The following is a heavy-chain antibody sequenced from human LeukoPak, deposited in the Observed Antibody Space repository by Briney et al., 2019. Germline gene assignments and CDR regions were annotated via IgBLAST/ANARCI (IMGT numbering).Heavy chain of an antibody. J-gene: IGHJ5*02. CDR3: ARARIAAALGNWLDP. CDR1: GYTFNSYA. CDR2: ISYDGSNK. D-gene: IGHD6-13*01. Sequence: GGPLRLFCAASGYTFNSYAMHGARQARDRGLEGVAVISYDGSNKYYADSVKGRFTISRHNSKNTLYVQMNSLRAEDTAVYYWARARIAAALGNWLDPWGEGTLVAVSS. V-gene: IGHV3-30-3*01.